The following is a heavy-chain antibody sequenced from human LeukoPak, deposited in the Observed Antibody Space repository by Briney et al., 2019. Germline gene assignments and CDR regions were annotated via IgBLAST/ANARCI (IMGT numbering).Heavy chain of an antibody. CDR2: FFYTGRN. Sequence: PSETLSLTCTVSGVSISSGSYYWGWVRQPPGEGLEWIGSFFYTGRNYHYNPSLRSRVSFSIDTSNKQFSLKLTSVTAADTAIYYCMRDGDNSAYLTHGPFDFWGQGILVAVSS. J-gene: IGHJ4*02. D-gene: IGHD3-22*01. V-gene: IGHV4-39*07. CDR3: MRDGDNSAYLTHGPFDF. CDR1: GVSISSGSYY.